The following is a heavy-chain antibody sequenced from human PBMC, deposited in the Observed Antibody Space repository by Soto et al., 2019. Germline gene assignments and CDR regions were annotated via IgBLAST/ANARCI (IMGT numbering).Heavy chain of an antibody. D-gene: IGHD4-17*01. CDR3: ARLPADYGDSHFDY. CDR2: IYYSGST. V-gene: IGHV4-59*08. CDR1: GGSISSYY. Sequence: SETLSLTCTVSGGSISSYYWSWIRQPPGKGLEWIGYIYYSGSTNYNPSLKSRVTISVDTSKNQFSLKLSSVTAADTAVYYCARLPADYGDSHFDYWGQGTLVTVSS. J-gene: IGHJ4*02.